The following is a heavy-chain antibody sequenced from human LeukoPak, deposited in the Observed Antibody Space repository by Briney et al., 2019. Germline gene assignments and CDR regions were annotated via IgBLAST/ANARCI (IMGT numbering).Heavy chain of an antibody. CDR3: ARDGDYGDYGGFDY. J-gene: IGHJ4*02. CDR2: IYYSGST. CDR1: GGSISSGDYY. V-gene: IGHV4-30-4*01. Sequence: SETLSLTCTVSGGSISSGDYYWSWIRQPPGKGLEWIGYIYYSGSTYYNPSLKSRVTISVDTSKNQFSLKLSSVTAADTAVYYCARDGDYGDYGGFDYWGQGTLVTDSS. D-gene: IGHD4-17*01.